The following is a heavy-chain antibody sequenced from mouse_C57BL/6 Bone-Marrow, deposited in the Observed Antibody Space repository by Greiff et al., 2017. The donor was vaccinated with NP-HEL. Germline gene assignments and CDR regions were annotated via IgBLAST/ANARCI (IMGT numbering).Heavy chain of an antibody. Sequence: VQLQQPGAELVKPGASVKLSCKASGYTFTSYWMHWVKQRPGQGLEWIGMIHPNSGSTNYNEKFKSKATLTVDKSSSTAYMQLSSLTSEDSAVYYCARDGYQFFYYAMDYWGQGTSVTVSS. V-gene: IGHV1-64*01. CDR3: ARDGYQFFYYAMDY. CDR2: IHPNSGST. CDR1: GYTFTSYW. J-gene: IGHJ4*01. D-gene: IGHD2-3*01.